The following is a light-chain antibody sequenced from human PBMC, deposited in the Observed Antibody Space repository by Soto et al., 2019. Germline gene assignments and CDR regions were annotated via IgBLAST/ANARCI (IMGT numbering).Light chain of an antibody. CDR2: GAS. CDR3: QQYHDWHLT. V-gene: IGKV3-15*01. Sequence: EIVMTQSPATLSVSPGEGATLSCRASQSVSSNLAWYQQKPGQAPRLLISGASARVTGIPARFSGSGSGTDFTLTVSSLQSEDFAIYYCQQYHDWHLTFGGGTTVEIK. CDR1: QSVSSN. J-gene: IGKJ4*01.